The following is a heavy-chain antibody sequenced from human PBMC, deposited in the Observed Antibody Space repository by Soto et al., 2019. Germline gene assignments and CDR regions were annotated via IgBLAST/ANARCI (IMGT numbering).Heavy chain of an antibody. CDR2: IDPTDSDS. D-gene: IGHD3-16*01. J-gene: IGHJ5*02. V-gene: IGHV5-10-1*01. CDR3: ATPRGGENWFDP. Sequence: ELQLMQSGAEVKKPGESLKISCKGSGYSSSGYWINWVRQLPGKGLEWMGKIDPTDSDSTYSPSFQGHVTFSADKSINPAYVHWSSLKASDTAIYYCATPRGGENWFDPWGQGTLVTVSS. CDR1: GYSSSGYW.